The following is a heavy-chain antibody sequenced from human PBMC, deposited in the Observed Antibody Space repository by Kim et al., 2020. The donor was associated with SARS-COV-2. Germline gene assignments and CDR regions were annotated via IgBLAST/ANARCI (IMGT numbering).Heavy chain of an antibody. V-gene: IGHV1-24*01. CDR2: T. J-gene: IGHJ3*02. CDR3: ATRGYFDAFDI. Sequence: TIYAQKFQGRVTMTEDTSTDTAYMELSSLRSEDTAVYYCATRGYFDAFDIWGQGTMVTVSS. D-gene: IGHD5-18*01.